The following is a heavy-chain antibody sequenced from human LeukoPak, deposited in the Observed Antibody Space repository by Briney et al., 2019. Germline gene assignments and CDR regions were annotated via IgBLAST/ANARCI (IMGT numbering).Heavy chain of an antibody. J-gene: IGHJ4*02. CDR3: AKLVDTATPNFDY. V-gene: IGHV3-30-3*01. Sequence: PGRSLRLSCAASGFTFSSYAMHWVRQAPGKGLEWVAVISYDGSNKYYADSVKGRFTISRDNSKNTLYLQMNSLRAEDTAVYYCAKLVDTATPNFDYWGQGTLVTVSS. D-gene: IGHD5-18*01. CDR1: GFTFSSYA. CDR2: ISYDGSNK.